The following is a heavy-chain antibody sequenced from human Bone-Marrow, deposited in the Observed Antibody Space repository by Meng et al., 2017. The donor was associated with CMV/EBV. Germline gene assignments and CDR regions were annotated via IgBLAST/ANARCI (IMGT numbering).Heavy chain of an antibody. Sequence: GESLKISCAASGFTFDDYGMNWVRQAPGKGLEWVSSISSSSSYIYYADSVKGRFTISRDNAKNSLYLQMNSLRAEDTAVYYCARDLYCSSTSCYHYWGQGTLVTVSS. CDR2: ISSSSSYI. CDR3: ARDLYCSSTSCYHY. CDR1: GFTFDDYG. V-gene: IGHV3-21*01. D-gene: IGHD2-2*01. J-gene: IGHJ4*02.